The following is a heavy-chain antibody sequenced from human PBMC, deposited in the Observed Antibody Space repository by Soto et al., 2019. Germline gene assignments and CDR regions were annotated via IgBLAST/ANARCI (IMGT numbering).Heavy chain of an antibody. J-gene: IGHJ6*02. CDR3: AKDRGGVARYGMDV. CDR2: ITDSGGGT. D-gene: IGHD2-8*01. Sequence: EVQLLESGGGLVQPGGSLRVSCAASGFTFSTYAMSWVRQAPGKGLAWVSAITDSGGGTYYADSVKGRFTISRDNSKDTLSLQMNSLRAEDTAVYYCAKDRGGVARYGMDVWGQGTTVTVSS. CDR1: GFTFSTYA. V-gene: IGHV3-23*01.